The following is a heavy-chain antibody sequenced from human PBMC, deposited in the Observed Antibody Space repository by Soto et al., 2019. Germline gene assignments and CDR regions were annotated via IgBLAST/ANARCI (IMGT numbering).Heavy chain of an antibody. J-gene: IGHJ6*02. CDR2: IIPILGTA. V-gene: IGHV1-69*01. D-gene: IGHD4-17*01. Sequence: QVQLVQSGAEVKKPGSSVKVSCKASGGTFSSYAISWVRQAPGQGLEWWGGIIPILGTANYAKKFQGRVTITADESTSTAYMELSSLRSEDTAVYYCARGRVTTPYYYYGMDVWGQVTTVTVSS. CDR1: GGTFSSYA. CDR3: ARGRVTTPYYYYGMDV.